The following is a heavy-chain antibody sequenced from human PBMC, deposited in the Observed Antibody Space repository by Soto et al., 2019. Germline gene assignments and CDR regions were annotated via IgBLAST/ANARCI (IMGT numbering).Heavy chain of an antibody. CDR1: GDSVASNSAA. J-gene: IGHJ4*02. CDR2: XXXXXKXXX. V-gene: IGHV6-1*01. Sequence: SQTLPLTGAISGDSVASNSAAWDWIRHSPSRGXXWXXRXXXXXKXXXEYAVSMRSRITINPDTTKTQFSLQLKSATPEDTAVYYCATWRFDYWGQGTLVTASS. CDR3: ATWRFDY.